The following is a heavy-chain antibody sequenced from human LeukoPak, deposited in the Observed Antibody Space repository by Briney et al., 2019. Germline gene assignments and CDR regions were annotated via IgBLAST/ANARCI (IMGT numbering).Heavy chain of an antibody. CDR2: ISTSSSYI. CDR3: ARVGVRFLEQYYFDY. D-gene: IGHD3-3*01. Sequence: PGGSLRLSCAASGFTFSSYGMPWVRQAPGKGLEWLSYISTSSSYIYYADSVKGRFTVSRDNAMNSLFLQMNSLIAEDTAVYYCARVGVRFLEQYYFDYWGQGTLVTVSS. J-gene: IGHJ4*02. V-gene: IGHV3-21*01. CDR1: GFTFSSYG.